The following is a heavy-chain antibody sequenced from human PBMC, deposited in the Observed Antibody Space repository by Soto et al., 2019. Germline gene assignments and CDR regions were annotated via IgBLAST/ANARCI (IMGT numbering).Heavy chain of an antibody. J-gene: IGHJ5*02. CDR2: IYYSGST. Sequence: PSETLSLTCTVSGGSFSTNHWSWIRQPPGKGLEWIGYIYYSGSTDYNPSLKSRVTISVDTAKNQFSLKLSSVTAADTAVYYCARDGPVYCNRNSWPYNWFDPWGQGILVTVSS. CDR3: ARDGPVYCNRNSWPYNWFDP. CDR1: GGSFSTNH. V-gene: IGHV4-59*01. D-gene: IGHD2-2*01.